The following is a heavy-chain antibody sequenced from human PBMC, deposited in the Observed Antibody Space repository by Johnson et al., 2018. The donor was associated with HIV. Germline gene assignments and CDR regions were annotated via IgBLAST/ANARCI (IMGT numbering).Heavy chain of an antibody. V-gene: IGHV3-74*01. CDR1: GFTFSRYW. CDR2: INSDGSST. CDR3: ARERATIFGVDDAFDI. D-gene: IGHD3-3*01. J-gene: IGHJ3*02. Sequence: VQLVESGGGLVQPGGSLRLSCAASGFTFSRYWMHWVRQAPGKGLVWVSRINSDGSSTSYADSVKGRFTISRDNAKNTLYLQMNSLRAEDTAVYYCARERATIFGVDDAFDIWGQGTMVTVSS.